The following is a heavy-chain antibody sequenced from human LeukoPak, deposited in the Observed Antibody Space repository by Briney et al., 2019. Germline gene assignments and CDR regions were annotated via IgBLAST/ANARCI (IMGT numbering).Heavy chain of an antibody. Sequence: GGSLRLSCAASGFNFSRYWMHWVRQAPGKGLVWVSCINGDGSTTSYADSVKGGFTISRDNAKNTLYLQMNSLRAEDTAVYYCATGNYYDSRGYYTFGHWGQGTLVTVSS. CDR2: INGDGSTT. J-gene: IGHJ1*01. D-gene: IGHD3-22*01. CDR3: ATGNYYDSRGYYTFGH. CDR1: GFNFSRYW. V-gene: IGHV3-74*01.